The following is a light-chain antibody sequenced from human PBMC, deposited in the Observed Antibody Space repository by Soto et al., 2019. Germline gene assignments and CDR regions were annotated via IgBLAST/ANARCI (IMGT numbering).Light chain of an antibody. Sequence: QAASVSGSPGQSITISCTGTSSDVGGYNYVSWYQQHPGKAPKLMIYDVSNRPSGVSNRFSGSKSGNTASLTISGLQAEDEADYYCSSYTSSSTRNVVFGGGTKVTVL. CDR3: SSYTSSSTRNVV. V-gene: IGLV2-14*01. CDR2: DVS. J-gene: IGLJ2*01. CDR1: SSDVGGYNY.